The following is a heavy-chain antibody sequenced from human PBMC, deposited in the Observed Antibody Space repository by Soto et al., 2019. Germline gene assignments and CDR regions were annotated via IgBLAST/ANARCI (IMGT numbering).Heavy chain of an antibody. Sequence: KPSETLSLTCAVSGGSISSGGYSWSWIRQPPGKGLEWIGYVYHSGSTYYNPSLKSRVTISVDRSKNQFSLKLSSVTAADTAVYFCARVPDTALAPDYWGQGTLVTVSS. V-gene: IGHV4-30-2*01. CDR1: GGSISSGGYS. D-gene: IGHD5-18*01. J-gene: IGHJ4*02. CDR2: VYHSGST. CDR3: ARVPDTALAPDY.